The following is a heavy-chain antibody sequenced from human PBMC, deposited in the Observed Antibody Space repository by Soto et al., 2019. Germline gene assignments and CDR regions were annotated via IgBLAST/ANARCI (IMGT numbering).Heavy chain of an antibody. CDR1: GFTFSSYE. J-gene: IGHJ6*02. V-gene: IGHV3-48*03. Sequence: GGSLRLSCAASGFTFSSYEMNWVRQAPGKGLEWVSHISSSGNTIYYADSVKGRFTISRDNAKNSMFLQMNSLRAEDTAIYYCARDRELPTGDFFYYYGMDVWGRGT. CDR3: ARDRELPTGDFFYYYGMDV. D-gene: IGHD3-3*01. CDR2: ISSSGNTI.